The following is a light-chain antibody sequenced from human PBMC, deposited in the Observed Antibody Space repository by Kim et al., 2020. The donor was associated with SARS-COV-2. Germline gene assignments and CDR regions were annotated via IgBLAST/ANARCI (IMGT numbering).Light chain of an antibody. CDR2: DVS. J-gene: IGLJ3*02. CDR3: TSYTGANTVV. V-gene: IGLV2-14*03. CDR1: SSLVGDYNY. Sequence: GQSITISCTGTSSLVGDYNYVSWYQQHPDKAPKLIIYDVSYRSSGVSTHFSGSKSGNTASLTISGLQAADEADYYCTSYTGANTVVFGGGTQLTVL.